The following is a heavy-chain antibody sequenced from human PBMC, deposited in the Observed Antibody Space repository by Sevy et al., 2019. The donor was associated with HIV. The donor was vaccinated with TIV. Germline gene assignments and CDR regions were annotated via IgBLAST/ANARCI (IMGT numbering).Heavy chain of an antibody. CDR1: GGSISSYY. CDR3: AKDQHVVIGTWFDP. J-gene: IGHJ5*02. V-gene: IGHV4-4*07. CDR2: IYTSGST. Sequence: SETLSLTCTVSGGSISSYYWSWIRQPAGKGLEWIGRIYTSGSTNYNPSLKSRVTMSVDTSKNQFSLKLSSVTAEDTAVYYCAKDQHVVIGTWFDPWGQGTLVTVSS. D-gene: IGHD2-21*01.